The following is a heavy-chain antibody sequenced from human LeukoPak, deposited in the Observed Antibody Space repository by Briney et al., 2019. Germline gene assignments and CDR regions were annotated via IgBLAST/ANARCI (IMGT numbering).Heavy chain of an antibody. CDR2: IIPIFGTA. J-gene: IGHJ4*02. D-gene: IGHD3-3*01. Sequence: SVNVSFKASVGTFSSYAISWVRQAPGQGLEWMGGIIPIFGTANYAQKFQGRVTITADESTSTAYMELSSLRSEDTAVYYCARSIPVTIFGVVTPMYYFDYWGQGTLVTVSS. CDR1: VGTFSSYA. V-gene: IGHV1-69*13. CDR3: ARSIPVTIFGVVTPMYYFDY.